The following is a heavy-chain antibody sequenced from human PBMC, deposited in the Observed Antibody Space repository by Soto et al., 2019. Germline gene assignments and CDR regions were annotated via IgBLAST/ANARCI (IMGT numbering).Heavy chain of an antibody. CDR2: ISSSSAYI. J-gene: IGHJ4*02. CDR3: AKDTIVVVIYYYFDY. D-gene: IGHD3-22*01. CDR1: GFSFSSNS. V-gene: IGHV3-21*01. Sequence: EVQLVESGGGLVKPGGSLRLSCEVSGFSFSSNSMIWVRQAPGKGLEWVSGISSSSAYIYYADSMKGRFTISRDNAKNSLYLQMNSLRDEDTAVYYCAKDTIVVVIYYYFDYWGQGTLVTVSS.